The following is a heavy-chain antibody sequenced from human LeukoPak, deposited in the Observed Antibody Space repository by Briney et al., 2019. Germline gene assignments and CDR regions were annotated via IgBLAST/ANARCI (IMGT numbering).Heavy chain of an antibody. J-gene: IGHJ6*02. CDR1: GGSFSGYY. CDR2: INHSGST. D-gene: IGHD6-13*01. Sequence: SETLSLTCAVYGGSFSGYYWSWIRQPPGKGLEWIGEINHSGSTNYNPSLKSRVTISVGTSKNQFSLKLSSVTAADTAVYYCARGEQQLDTYYYYYYGMDVWGQGTTVTVSS. CDR3: ARGEQQLDTYYYYYYGMDV. V-gene: IGHV4-34*01.